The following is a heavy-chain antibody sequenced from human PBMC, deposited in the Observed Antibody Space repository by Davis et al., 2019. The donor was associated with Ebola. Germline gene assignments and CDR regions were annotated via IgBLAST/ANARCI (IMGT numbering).Heavy chain of an antibody. D-gene: IGHD2-15*01. CDR2: ISYDGSNK. CDR3: ARVVAHARVVAATYFDY. CDR1: GFTFSSYS. J-gene: IGHJ4*02. Sequence: PGGSLRLSCAASGFTFSSYSMNWVRQAPGKGLEWVAVISYDGSNKYYADSVKGRFTISRDNSKNTLYLQMNSLRAEDTAVYYCARVVAHARVVAATYFDYWGQGTLVTVSS. V-gene: IGHV3-30*03.